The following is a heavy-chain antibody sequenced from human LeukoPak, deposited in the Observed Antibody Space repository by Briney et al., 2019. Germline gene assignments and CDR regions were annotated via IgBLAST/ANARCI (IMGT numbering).Heavy chain of an antibody. CDR2: IKQDGGET. J-gene: IGHJ1*01. CDR3: ATYSYNNAREFQY. V-gene: IGHV3-7*01. Sequence: SGGSLRLSCEGFGLTFSRDWMSGVRQAPGKGREWVANIKQDGGETYYGDSGKGRFTISRDNAKNSLYLQMRSLRAEDTAVYYCATYSYNNAREFQYWGQGTLVTVSS. D-gene: IGHD3-10*01. CDR1: GLTFSRDW.